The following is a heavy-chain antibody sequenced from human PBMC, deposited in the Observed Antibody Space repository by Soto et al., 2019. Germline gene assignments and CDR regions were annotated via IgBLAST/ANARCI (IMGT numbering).Heavy chain of an antibody. CDR1: GGSFSGYY. CDR3: ESSTANRGGRMVYGFLYYYYGMDV. J-gene: IGHJ6*02. D-gene: IGHD2-8*01. Sequence: PSETLSLTCAVYGGSFSGYYWSWIRQPPGKGLEWIGEINHSGSTNYNPSLKSRVTISVDTSKNQFSLKLSSVTAADTAVYYCESSTANRGGRMVYGFLYYYYGMDVWGQGTTVTVYS. CDR2: INHSGST. V-gene: IGHV4-34*01.